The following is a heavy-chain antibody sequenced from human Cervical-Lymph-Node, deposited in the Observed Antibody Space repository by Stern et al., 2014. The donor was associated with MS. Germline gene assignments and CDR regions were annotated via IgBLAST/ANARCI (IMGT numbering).Heavy chain of an antibody. CDR3: AKDRGVAGTAGEADQ. V-gene: IGHV3-30*18. J-gene: IGHJ4*02. CDR2: ISKDGSNQ. D-gene: IGHD6-19*01. CDR1: GFMFTDYV. Sequence: QDQLVQSGGGVVQPGKSLRLSCAASGFMFTDYVMHWVRQPPGKGLEWVSVISKDGSNQHYGDSVKGRFTVSRDNAKNTLYLDMNSLRADDTATYYCAKDRGVAGTAGEADQWGQGTLVTVSS.